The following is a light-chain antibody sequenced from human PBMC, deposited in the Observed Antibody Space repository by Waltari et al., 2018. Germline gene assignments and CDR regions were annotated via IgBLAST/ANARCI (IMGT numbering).Light chain of an antibody. CDR1: QVITRW. V-gene: IGKV1D-16*01. Sequence: DIEMTQSPSSLSASVVDRVTITCRASQVITRWLAWYQQKPGKAPKSLISTISTLQTGVPSRFSGSGSGTEFTLTISSLQPEDFATYYCQQYTSYPLTFGGGTKVEIK. CDR2: TIS. CDR3: QQYTSYPLT. J-gene: IGKJ4*01.